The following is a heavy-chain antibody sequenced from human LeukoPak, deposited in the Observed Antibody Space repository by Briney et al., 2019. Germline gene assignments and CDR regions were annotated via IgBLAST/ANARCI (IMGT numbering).Heavy chain of an antibody. D-gene: IGHD2-2*01. CDR2: INSDGSST. Sequence: GGSLRLSCAASGFTFSSYWMHWVRQAPGKGLVWVSRINSDGSSTSYADSVKGRFTISRDNAKNTLYLQMNSLRAEDTAVYYCARPCSSTSCYDAFDIWGQGTMVTVSS. J-gene: IGHJ3*02. V-gene: IGHV3-74*01. CDR1: GFTFSSYW. CDR3: ARPCSSTSCYDAFDI.